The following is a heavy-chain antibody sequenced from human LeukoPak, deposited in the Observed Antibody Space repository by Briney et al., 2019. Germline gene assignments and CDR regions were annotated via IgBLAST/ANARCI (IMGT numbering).Heavy chain of an antibody. V-gene: IGHV4-61*02. CDR1: GGSITSGSYY. D-gene: IGHD5-12*01. J-gene: IGHJ4*02. Sequence: ASETLSLTCTVSGGSITSGSYYWSWIRQPAGKGLEWIGRIYSSGNTNYNPSLKSRVTMSVDTSKNHFSLRLSSVTAADTAVYYCARDLSGYDSDYFDYWGQGTLVTVSS. CDR3: ARDLSGYDSDYFDY. CDR2: IYSSGNT.